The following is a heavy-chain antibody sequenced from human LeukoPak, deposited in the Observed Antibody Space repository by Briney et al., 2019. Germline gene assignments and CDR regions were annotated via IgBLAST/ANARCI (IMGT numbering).Heavy chain of an antibody. J-gene: IGHJ4*02. CDR1: GFSFSNYG. Sequence: PGGSLRLSCAASGFSFSNYGMHWVRQAPGKGLEWVAFIRYDGSNKYYADSVKGRFTISRDNSKNTLYLQMNSLRAEDTAVYYCAKDPRVGCSSTSCHGDYWGQGTLVTVSS. D-gene: IGHD2-2*01. CDR3: AKDPRVGCSSTSCHGDY. CDR2: IRYDGSNK. V-gene: IGHV3-30*02.